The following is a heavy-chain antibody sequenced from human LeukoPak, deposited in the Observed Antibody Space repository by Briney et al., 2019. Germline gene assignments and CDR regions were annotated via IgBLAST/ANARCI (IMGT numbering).Heavy chain of an antibody. Sequence: GGTLRLSCAASGFTFSSYGMSWVRQAPGKGLEWVSAISSSGSTIYYADSVKGRFTISRDNAKNSLYLQMNSLRAEDKAVYYCAILGVYGDYDGQAPRSDPREDVDVWGKGTTVTVSS. D-gene: IGHD4-17*01. CDR2: ISSSGSTI. CDR3: AILGVYGDYDGQAPRSDPREDVDV. V-gene: IGHV3-48*04. J-gene: IGHJ6*04. CDR1: GFTFSSYG.